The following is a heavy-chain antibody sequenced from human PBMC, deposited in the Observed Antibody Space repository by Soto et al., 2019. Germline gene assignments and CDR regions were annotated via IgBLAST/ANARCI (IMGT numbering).Heavy chain of an antibody. Sequence: ETLSLTCTVSGGSISSYYWSWIRQPPGKGLEWIGYIYYSGSTNYNPSLKSRVTISVDTSKNQFSLKLSSVTAADTAVYYCARINRIAAAGTEYYYYGMDVWGQGTTVTVSS. V-gene: IGHV4-59*01. J-gene: IGHJ6*02. CDR3: ARINRIAAAGTEYYYYGMDV. D-gene: IGHD6-13*01. CDR2: IYYSGST. CDR1: GGSISSYY.